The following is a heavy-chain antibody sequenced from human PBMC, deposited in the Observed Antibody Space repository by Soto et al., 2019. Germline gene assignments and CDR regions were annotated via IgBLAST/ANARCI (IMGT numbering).Heavy chain of an antibody. J-gene: IGHJ4*02. V-gene: IGHV3-23*01. CDR3: AEVFLAGSYFDD. CDR2: ISGSGGST. Sequence: GGSLRLSCAASGFTFSSYAMSWVRQAPGKGLEWVSAISGSGGSTYYADSVKGRFTISRDNSKNTLYLQMNSLRAEDTVVYYGAEVFLAGSYFDDWGQGTLVTVSS. CDR1: GFTFSSYA. D-gene: IGHD6-19*01.